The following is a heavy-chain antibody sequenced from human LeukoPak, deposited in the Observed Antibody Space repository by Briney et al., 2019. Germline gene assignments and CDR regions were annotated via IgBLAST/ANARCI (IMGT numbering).Heavy chain of an antibody. CDR2: ISSSSGTI. J-gene: IGHJ4*02. D-gene: IGHD2-21*02. V-gene: IGHV3-48*02. CDR1: GFTFSSYS. Sequence: GGSLRLSCAASGFTFSSYSMNWVRQAPGKGLEWVSYISSSSGTIYYADSVKGRFTISRDNAKNSLYLQMNSLRDGDTAVYYCARGHCGGDCFFPVDYWGQGTLVTVSS. CDR3: ARGHCGGDCFFPVDY.